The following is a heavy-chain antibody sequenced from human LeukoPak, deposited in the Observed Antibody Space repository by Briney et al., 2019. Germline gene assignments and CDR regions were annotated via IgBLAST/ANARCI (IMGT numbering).Heavy chain of an antibody. Sequence: GGSLRLSCAASGFTFCSYAMRWVRQAPGKGLEWVSAISGSGGSTYYADSVKGRFTISRDNSKNTQYLQMNSLRAEDTAVYYCAKLDRSRFGRVIVKFDYWGQGTLVTVSS. CDR1: GFTFCSYA. V-gene: IGHV3-23*01. D-gene: IGHD3-16*02. J-gene: IGHJ4*02. CDR2: ISGSGGST. CDR3: AKLDRSRFGRVIVKFDY.